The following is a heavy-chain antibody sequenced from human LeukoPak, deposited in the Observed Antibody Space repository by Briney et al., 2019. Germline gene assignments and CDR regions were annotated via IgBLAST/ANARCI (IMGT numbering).Heavy chain of an antibody. CDR2: IYYSGST. V-gene: IGHV4-59*01. D-gene: IGHD3-10*01. CDR3: ARAYGSGRSSTYYYYGMDV. J-gene: IGHJ6*02. CDR1: GGSISSYY. Sequence: SETLSLTCTVSGGSISSYYWSWIRQPPGKGLEWIGYIYYSGSTNYNPSLKSRVTISVDTCKNQFSLKLSSVTAADTAVYYCARAYGSGRSSTYYYYGMDVWGQGTTVTVSS.